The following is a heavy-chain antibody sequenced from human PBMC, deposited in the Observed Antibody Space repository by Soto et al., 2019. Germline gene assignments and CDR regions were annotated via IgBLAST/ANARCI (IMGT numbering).Heavy chain of an antibody. CDR1: GYSFTSYW. CDR2: IYPGDSDT. V-gene: IGHV5-51*01. D-gene: IGHD6-13*01. Sequence: GESLKISCKGSGYSFTSYWIGWVRQMPGKGLEWMGIIYPGDSDTRYSPSFQGQVTISADKSISTAYLQWSSLKASDTAMYYCARGEHSSSWRYNWFDPWGQGTLVTVSS. J-gene: IGHJ5*02. CDR3: ARGEHSSSWRYNWFDP.